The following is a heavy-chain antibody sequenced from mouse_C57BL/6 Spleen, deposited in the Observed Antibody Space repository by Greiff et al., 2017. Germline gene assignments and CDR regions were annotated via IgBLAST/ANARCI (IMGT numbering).Heavy chain of an antibody. V-gene: IGHV5-17*01. CDR2: ISSGSSTI. J-gene: IGHJ2*01. CDR3: ARSILLRFDY. CDR1: GFTFSDYG. Sequence: EVKLVESGGGLVKPGGSLKLSCAASGFTFSDYGMHWVRQAPEKGLEWVAYISSGSSTIYYADTVKGRFSISRDNAKNTLFLQMTSLRSEDTAMYYCARSILLRFDYWGQGTTLTVSS. D-gene: IGHD1-1*01.